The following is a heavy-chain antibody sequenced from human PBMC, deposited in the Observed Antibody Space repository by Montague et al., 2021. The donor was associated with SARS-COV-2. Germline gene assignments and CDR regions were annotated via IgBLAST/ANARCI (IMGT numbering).Heavy chain of an antibody. V-gene: IGHV4-59*08. J-gene: IGHJ4*02. CDR1: GGSISSFY. CDR3: ARHYSATLPAVY. D-gene: IGHD2-15*01. CDR2: ISDSGST. Sequence: SETLSLTCTVSGGSISSFYWSWFRQPPGKGLEWIGYISDSGSTNYNLPLTSRVTMSVDTSKNQFSLKVNSVTAADTAVYYCARHYSATLPAVYWGQGTLVTVSS.